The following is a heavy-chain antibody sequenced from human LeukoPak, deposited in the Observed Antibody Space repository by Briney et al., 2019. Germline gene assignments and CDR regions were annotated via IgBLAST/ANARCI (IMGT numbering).Heavy chain of an antibody. CDR3: ARASYVLRFLEWGP. Sequence: ASVKVSCKASGYTFTGYYMHWVRQAPGQGLEWMGWINPNSGGTNYAQKFQGRVTMTRDTSISTAYMELSRLRSDDTAVYYCARASYVLRFLEWGPRGQGTLVTVSS. V-gene: IGHV1-2*02. J-gene: IGHJ4*02. CDR2: INPNSGGT. CDR1: GYTFTGYY. D-gene: IGHD3-3*01.